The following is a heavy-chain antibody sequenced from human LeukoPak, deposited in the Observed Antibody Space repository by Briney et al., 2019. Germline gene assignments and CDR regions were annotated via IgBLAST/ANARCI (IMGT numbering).Heavy chain of an antibody. V-gene: IGHV4-38-2*02. CDR2: IYHSGST. J-gene: IGHJ5*02. CDR1: GYSISSGYY. D-gene: IGHD3-3*01. CDR3: ARALVYYDFWSGYWDWFDP. Sequence: SETLSLTCTVSGYSISSGYYWGWTRQPPGKGLEWIGSIYHSGSTNYNPSLKSRVTMSVDTSKNQFSLKLSSVTAADTAVYYCARALVYYDFWSGYWDWFDPWGQGTLVTVPS.